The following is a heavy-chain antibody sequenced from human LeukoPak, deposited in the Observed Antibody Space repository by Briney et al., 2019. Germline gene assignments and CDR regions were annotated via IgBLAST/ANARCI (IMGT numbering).Heavy chain of an antibody. J-gene: IGHJ4*02. CDR3: ARVLLGYCSGGSCPYGY. D-gene: IGHD2-15*01. CDR2: ISAYNGNT. CDR1: GYTFTSYG. Sequence: ASVKVSCKASGYTFTSYGISWVRQAPGRRLEWMGWISAYNGNTNYAQKLQGRVTMTTDTSTSTAYMELRSLRSDDTAVYYCARVLLGYCSGGSCPYGYWGQGTLVTVSS. V-gene: IGHV1-18*01.